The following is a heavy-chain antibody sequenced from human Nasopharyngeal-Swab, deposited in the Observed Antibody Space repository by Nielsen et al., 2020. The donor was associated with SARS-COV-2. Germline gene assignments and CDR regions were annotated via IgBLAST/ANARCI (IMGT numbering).Heavy chain of an antibody. CDR3: ARERGLVPAATPWFDP. V-gene: IGHV3-33*01. D-gene: IGHD2-2*01. Sequence: WISQPPGKGLEWVAVIWYDGSNKYYADSVKGRFTISRDNSKNTLYLQMNSLRAEDTAVYYCARERGLVPAATPWFDPWGQGTLVTVSS. J-gene: IGHJ5*02. CDR2: IWYDGSNK.